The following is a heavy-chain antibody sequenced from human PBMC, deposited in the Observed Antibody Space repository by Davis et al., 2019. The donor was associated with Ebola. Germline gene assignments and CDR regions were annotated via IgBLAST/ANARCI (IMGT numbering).Heavy chain of an antibody. CDR1: GFTFGSYA. CDR3: AKAKVVVAANYFDY. D-gene: IGHD2-15*01. V-gene: IGHV3-23*01. CDR2: ISGSGGST. J-gene: IGHJ4*02. Sequence: PGGSLRLSCAASGFTFGSYATTWVRQAPGKGLEWVSAISGSGGSTYYADSVKGRFTISRDNSKNTLYLQMNSLRAEDTAVYYCAKAKVVVAANYFDYWGQGTLVTVSS.